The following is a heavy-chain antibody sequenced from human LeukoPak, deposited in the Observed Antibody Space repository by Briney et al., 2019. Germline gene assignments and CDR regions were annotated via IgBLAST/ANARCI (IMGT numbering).Heavy chain of an antibody. J-gene: IGHJ4*02. CDR3: ARALREQDFDY. CDR2: ISAYNGNT. V-gene: IGHV1-18*01. CDR1: GYTFTSYG. D-gene: IGHD1-26*01. Sequence: GASVKVSCKASGYTFTSYGISWVRQAPGQGLEWMGWISAYNGNTNYAQKLQGRVTMTSNTSTSTAYMELRSLRSDDTAVYYCARALREQDFDYWGQGTLVTVSS.